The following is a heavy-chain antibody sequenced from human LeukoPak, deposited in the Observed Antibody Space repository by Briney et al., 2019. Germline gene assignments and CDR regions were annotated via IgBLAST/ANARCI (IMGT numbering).Heavy chain of an antibody. J-gene: IGHJ4*02. CDR1: GGSFSGYY. D-gene: IGHD6-19*01. CDR3: ARGSRIAVAGRFDY. CDR2: INHSGST. V-gene: IGHV4-34*01. Sequence: SETLSLTCAVYGGSFSGYYWSWIRQPPGKGLEWIGEINHSGSTNYNPSLKSRVTISVDTSKNQFSLKLSSVTAADTAVYHCARGSRIAVAGRFDYWGQGTLVTVSS.